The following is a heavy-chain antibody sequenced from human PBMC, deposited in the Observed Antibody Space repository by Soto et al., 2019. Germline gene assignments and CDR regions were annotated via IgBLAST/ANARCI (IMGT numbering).Heavy chain of an antibody. CDR2: ISGSGINT. J-gene: IGHJ4*02. CDR1: GFTFGSYA. V-gene: IGHV3-23*01. D-gene: IGHD1-26*01. CDR3: AKDRSSGSYSRRADY. Sequence: GGSLRLSCAASGFTFGSYAMSWVRQAPGRGLEWVSVISGSGINTYYADSVKGRFTVSRDNSKNTLYLQMDSLRAEDTALYYCAKDRSSGSYSRRADYWGQGTLVTVSS.